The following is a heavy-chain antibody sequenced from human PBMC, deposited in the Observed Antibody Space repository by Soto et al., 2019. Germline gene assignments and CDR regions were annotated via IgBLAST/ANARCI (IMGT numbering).Heavy chain of an antibody. CDR3: ARVSYGDYEDL. CDR2: INHSGST. Sequence: GFYWRWIRQPPGKGLEWIGEINHSGSTNYNPSLKSRVTISVDTSKNQFSLKLSSVTAADTAVYYCARVSYGDYEDLWGRGTLVTVSS. J-gene: IGHJ2*01. V-gene: IGHV4-34*01. D-gene: IGHD4-17*01. CDR1: GFY.